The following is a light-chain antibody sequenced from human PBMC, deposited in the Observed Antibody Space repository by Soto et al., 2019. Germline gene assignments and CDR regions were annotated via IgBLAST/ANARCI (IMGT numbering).Light chain of an antibody. Sequence: QLVLTQPPSVSGAPGERVTISCTGSSSNIGAGFDVHWYQQLPGTAPKLLIFGNTNRPSGVPDRFSGSQSGTSASLAITGLQAEDEADYYCQSYDSSLYAEVFGGGTKLTVL. CDR1: SSNIGAGFD. J-gene: IGLJ2*01. V-gene: IGLV1-40*01. CDR2: GNT. CDR3: QSYDSSLYAEV.